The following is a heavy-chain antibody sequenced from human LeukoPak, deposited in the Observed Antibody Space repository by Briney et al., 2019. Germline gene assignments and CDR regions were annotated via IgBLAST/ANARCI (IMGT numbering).Heavy chain of an antibody. CDR3: ARDRLWFGDPYYYGMGV. CDR2: ISAYNGNT. J-gene: IGHJ6*02. V-gene: IGHV1-18*01. CDR1: GYTFTSYG. Sequence: ASVKVSCKASGYTFTSYGISWVRQAPGQGLEWMGWISAYNGNTNYAQKLQGRVTMTTDTSTSTAYMELRSLRSDDTAVYYCARDRLWFGDPYYYGMGVWGQGTTVTVSS. D-gene: IGHD3-10*01.